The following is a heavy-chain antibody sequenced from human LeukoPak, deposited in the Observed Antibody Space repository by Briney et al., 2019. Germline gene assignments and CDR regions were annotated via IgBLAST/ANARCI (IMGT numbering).Heavy chain of an antibody. CDR2: IIPIFGTA. V-gene: IGHV1-69*06. Sequence: ASVKVSCKASGGTFSSYAISWVRQAPGQGLEWMGGIIPIFGTANYAQKFQGRVTITADKSTSTAYMELSSLRSEDTAVYYCARGTHYDILTGYYNLRWFDPWGQGTLVTVSS. J-gene: IGHJ5*02. D-gene: IGHD3-9*01. CDR3: ARGTHYDILTGYYNLRWFDP. CDR1: GGTFSSYA.